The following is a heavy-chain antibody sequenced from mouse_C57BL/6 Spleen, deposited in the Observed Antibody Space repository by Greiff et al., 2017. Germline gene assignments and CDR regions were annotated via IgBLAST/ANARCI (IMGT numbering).Heavy chain of an antibody. D-gene: IGHD4-1*01. CDR2: IYPGSGST. CDR3: ARPPNWEGYFDV. V-gene: IGHV1-55*01. Sequence: VQLQQPGAELVKPGASVKMSCKASGYTFTSYWITWVKQRPGQGLEWIGDIYPGSGSTNYNEKFKSKATLTVDTSSSTAYMQLSSLTSEDSAVYYCARPPNWEGYFDVWGTGTTVTVSS. CDR1: GYTFTSYW. J-gene: IGHJ1*03.